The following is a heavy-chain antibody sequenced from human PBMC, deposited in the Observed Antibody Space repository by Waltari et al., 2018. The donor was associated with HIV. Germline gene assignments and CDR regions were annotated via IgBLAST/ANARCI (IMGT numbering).Heavy chain of an antibody. CDR3: AKEPITMMKYFDY. CDR1: GFTFSSYA. CDR2: ISGSGGST. J-gene: IGHJ4*02. V-gene: IGHV3-23*01. D-gene: IGHD3-22*01. Sequence: EVQLLESGGGLVQPGGSLSLSCAASGFTFSSYARSAARQAPGKGLEWVSAISGSGGSTYYADSVKGRFTISRDNSKNTLYLQMNSLRAEDTAVYYCAKEPITMMKYFDYWGQGTLVTVSS.